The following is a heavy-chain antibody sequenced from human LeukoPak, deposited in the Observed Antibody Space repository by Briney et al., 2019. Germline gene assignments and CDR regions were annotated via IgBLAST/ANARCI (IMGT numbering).Heavy chain of an antibody. D-gene: IGHD6-13*01. V-gene: IGHV4-59*08. Sequence: SETLSLTCTVSGGSISSYYWSWIRQPPGKGLEWIGYIYYSGSTNYNPSHKSRVTISVDTSKNQFSLKLSSVTAADTAVYYCARQRYSSSAPGYWGQGTLVTVSS. CDR1: GGSISSYY. CDR3: ARQRYSSSAPGY. J-gene: IGHJ4*02. CDR2: IYYSGST.